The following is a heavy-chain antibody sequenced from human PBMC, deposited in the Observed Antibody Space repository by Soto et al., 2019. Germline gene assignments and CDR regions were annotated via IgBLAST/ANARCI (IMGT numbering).Heavy chain of an antibody. CDR1: GYTFSSYH. V-gene: IGHV1-18*01. Sequence: QVQLVQSGAEVKKPGSSVKVSCKASGYTFSSYHISWVRQAPGQVLKWMGRMSANNGKTKYAQKHQGRVTMTTDTSTSTAYMELRRLRSDDTAVYCCARDGPPTAYWGKGTLVTASS. CDR3: ARDGPPTAY. CDR2: MSANNGKT. J-gene: IGHJ4*02.